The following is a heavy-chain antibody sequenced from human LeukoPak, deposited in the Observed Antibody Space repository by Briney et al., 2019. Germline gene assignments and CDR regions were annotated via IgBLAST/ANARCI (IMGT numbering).Heavy chain of an antibody. Sequence: GGSLRLSCAASGFTFSSYAMNWVRQAPGKGLEWVSYINLNNSTIYYADSVKGRFSISRDNAKNSLYLQMNSLRAEDTAVYYCARPGTYGGYDYWGQGTLVTVSS. CDR2: INLNNSTI. J-gene: IGHJ4*02. D-gene: IGHD5-12*01. CDR3: ARPGTYGGYDY. CDR1: GFTFSSYA. V-gene: IGHV3-48*01.